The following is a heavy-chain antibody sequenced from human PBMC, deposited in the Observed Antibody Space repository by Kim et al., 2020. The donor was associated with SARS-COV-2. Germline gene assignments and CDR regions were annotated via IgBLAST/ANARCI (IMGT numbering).Heavy chain of an antibody. Sequence: GGSLRLSCAASGFTFSSYGMHWVRQAPGKGLEWVAVISYDGSNKYYADSVKGRFTISRDNSKNTLYLQMNSLRAEDTAVYYCANSPRELYYYYGMDVWGQGTTVTVSS. D-gene: IGHD1-26*01. CDR3: ANSPRELYYYYGMDV. V-gene: IGHV3-30*18. CDR1: GFTFSSYG. CDR2: ISYDGSNK. J-gene: IGHJ6*02.